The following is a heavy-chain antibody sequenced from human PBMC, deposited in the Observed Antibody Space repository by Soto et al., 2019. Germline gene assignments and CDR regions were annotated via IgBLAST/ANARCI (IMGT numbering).Heavy chain of an antibody. CDR3: ARPSGLLGQYSALVDY. Sequence: GASVKVSCKASGGTFCNSAIAWVRQAPGQGLEWLGMIIPIFATTNYAQKFKDRLTISAGGSTSTAYMELSGLKSEDTAVYFCARPSGLLGQYSALVDYWGQGTLVTVSS. V-gene: IGHV1-69*13. CDR2: IIPIFATT. D-gene: IGHD6-6*01. CDR1: GGTFCNSA. J-gene: IGHJ4*02.